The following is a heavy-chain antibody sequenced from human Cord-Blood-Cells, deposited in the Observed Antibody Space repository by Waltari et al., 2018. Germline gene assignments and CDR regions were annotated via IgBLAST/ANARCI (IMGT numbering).Heavy chain of an antibody. J-gene: IGHJ5*02. Sequence: QLQLQESGPGLVKPSETLSLTCTVSGGSISSSSYYWGWIRQPPGKGLEWIGSIYYSGSTYYNPSLKSRVTISVDTSKIQFSLKLSSVTAADTAVYYCARMYYEFWSGYRDWFDPWGQGTLVTVSS. V-gene: IGHV4-39*01. CDR1: GGSISSSSYY. D-gene: IGHD3-3*01. CDR3: ARMYYEFWSGYRDWFDP. CDR2: IYYSGST.